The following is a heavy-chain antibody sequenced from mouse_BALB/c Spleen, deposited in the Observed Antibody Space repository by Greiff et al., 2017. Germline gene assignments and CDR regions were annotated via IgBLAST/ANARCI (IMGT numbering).Heavy chain of an antibody. J-gene: IGHJ2*01. CDR1: GYTFTSYY. V-gene: IGHV1S56*01. CDR2: IYPGNVNT. CDR3: AREDYRYPFDY. Sequence: VQLQQSGPELVKPGASVRISCKASGYTFTSYYIHWVKQRPGQGLEWIGWIYPGNVNTKYNEKFKGKATLTADKSSSTAYMQLSSLTSEDSAVYFCAREDYRYPFDYWGQGTTLTVSS. D-gene: IGHD2-14*01.